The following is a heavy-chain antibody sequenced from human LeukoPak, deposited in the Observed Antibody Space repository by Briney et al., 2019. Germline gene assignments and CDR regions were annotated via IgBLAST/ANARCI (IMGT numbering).Heavy chain of an antibody. V-gene: IGHV3-21*01. J-gene: IGHJ4*02. CDR2: ISSSSSYI. CDR1: GFTFSSYE. CDR3: ARVPVLMVPVDY. D-gene: IGHD2-8*01. Sequence: GGSLRLSCAASGFTFSSYEMNWVRQAPGKGLEWVSSISSSSSYIYYADSVKGRFTISRDNAKNSLYLQMNSLRAEDTAVYYCARVPVLMVPVDYWGQGTLVTVSS.